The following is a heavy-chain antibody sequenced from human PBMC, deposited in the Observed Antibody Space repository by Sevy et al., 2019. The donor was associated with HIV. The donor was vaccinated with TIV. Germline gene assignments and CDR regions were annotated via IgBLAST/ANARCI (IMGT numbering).Heavy chain of an antibody. V-gene: IGHV4-59*01. J-gene: IGHJ6*02. Sequence: SETLSLTCTVSGDSISSYYWSWIRQPPGKGLEWIGYIFYNGITNYNPSLKSRVTISVDTSKNQFSLKLSSVTASDTAVYYCARSIAAPRGMDVWGQGTTVTVSS. CDR1: GDSISSYY. D-gene: IGHD6-6*01. CDR2: IFYNGIT. CDR3: ARSIAAPRGMDV.